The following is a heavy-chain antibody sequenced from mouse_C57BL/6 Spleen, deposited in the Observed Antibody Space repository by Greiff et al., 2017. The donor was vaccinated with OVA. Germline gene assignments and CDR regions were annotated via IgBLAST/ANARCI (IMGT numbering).Heavy chain of an antibody. V-gene: IGHV1-15*01. Sequence: QVQLQQSGAELVRPGASVTLSCKASGYTFTDYEMHWVKQTPVHGLEWIGAIDPETGGTAYNQKFKGKAILTADKSSSTAYMELRSLTSEDSAVYYWTSLYDYDGGFDYWGQGTTLTVSS. CDR2: IDPETGGT. D-gene: IGHD2-4*01. CDR3: TSLYDYDGGFDY. J-gene: IGHJ2*01. CDR1: GYTFTDYE.